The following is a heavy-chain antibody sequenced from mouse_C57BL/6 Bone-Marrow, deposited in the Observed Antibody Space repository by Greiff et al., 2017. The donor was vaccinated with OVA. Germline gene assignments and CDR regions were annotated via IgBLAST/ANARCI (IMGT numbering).Heavy chain of an antibody. V-gene: IGHV1-74*01. Sequence: VKLQQPGAELVKPGASVKVSCKASGYTFTSYWMHWVKQRPGQGLEWIGRIHPSDSDTNYNQKFKGKATLTVDKSSSTAYMQLSSLTSEDSAVYYCAIPGSSYEDWFAYWGQGTLVTVSA. CDR3: AIPGSSYEDWFAY. CDR2: IHPSDSDT. J-gene: IGHJ3*01. CDR1: GYTFTSYW. D-gene: IGHD1-1*01.